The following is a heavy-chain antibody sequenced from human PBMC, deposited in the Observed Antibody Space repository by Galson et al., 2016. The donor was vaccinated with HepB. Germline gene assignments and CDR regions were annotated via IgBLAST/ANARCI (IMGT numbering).Heavy chain of an antibody. J-gene: IGHJ4*02. D-gene: IGHD6-13*01. Sequence: QSGAEVKKPGESLKISCKGSGYDFTSYWIGWVRQMPGKGLEWMGIIYPGDSDTRYSPSFQGKVTISADESISTAYLQWSSLKASDTARYYCARRRVYSIRGGKGPNLDYFDYWGQGTLVTVSS. V-gene: IGHV5-51*01. CDR3: ARRRVYSIRGGKGPNLDYFDY. CDR2: IYPGDSDT. CDR1: GYDFTSYW.